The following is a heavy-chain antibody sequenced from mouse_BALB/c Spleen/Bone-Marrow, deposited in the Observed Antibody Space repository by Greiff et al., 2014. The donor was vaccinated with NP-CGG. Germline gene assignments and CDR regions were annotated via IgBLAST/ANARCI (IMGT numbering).Heavy chain of an antibody. J-gene: IGHJ3*01. CDR3: ASYYYGSSLFAY. Sequence: SGAELVKPGASVKLSCTASGFNIKDTYMHWVKQRPEQGLEWIGRIDPANGNTKYDPKFQGKATITADTSSNTAYLQLSSLTSEDTAVYYCASYYYGSSLFAYWGRGTLVTVSA. CDR1: GFNIKDTY. D-gene: IGHD1-1*01. V-gene: IGHV14-3*02. CDR2: IDPANGNT.